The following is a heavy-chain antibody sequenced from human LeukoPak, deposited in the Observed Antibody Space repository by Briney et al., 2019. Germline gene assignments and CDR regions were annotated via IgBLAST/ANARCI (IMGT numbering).Heavy chain of an antibody. Sequence: SETLSLTCTVSGGSISSGGYYWSWIRQHPGKGLEWIGYIYYSGSTYYNPSLKSRVTISVDTSKNQFSLKLSSVTAADTAVYYCARAQVVAATIFFDYWGQGTLVTVSS. D-gene: IGHD2-15*01. CDR2: IYYSGST. CDR3: ARAQVVAATIFFDY. J-gene: IGHJ4*02. CDR1: GGSISSGGYY. V-gene: IGHV4-31*03.